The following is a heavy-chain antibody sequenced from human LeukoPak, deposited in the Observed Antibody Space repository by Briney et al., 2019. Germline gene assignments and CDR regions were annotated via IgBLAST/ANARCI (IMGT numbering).Heavy chain of an antibody. J-gene: IGHJ4*02. V-gene: IGHV5-51*01. CDR2: IYPGDSDT. CDR1: GYSFTSYW. Sequence: GESLKISCKGSGYSFTSYWIGWVRQMPAKGLEWMGIIYPGDSDTRYSPSFQGQVTISADKSISPAYLQWSTLKASDTAMYYCAIGFNSYDSSGDYYGYWGQGNLVTVSS. CDR3: AIGFNSYDSSGDYYGY. D-gene: IGHD3-22*01.